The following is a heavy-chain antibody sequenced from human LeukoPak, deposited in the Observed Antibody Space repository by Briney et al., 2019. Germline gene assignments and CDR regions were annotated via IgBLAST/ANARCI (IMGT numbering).Heavy chain of an antibody. J-gene: IGHJ4*02. Sequence: PGGSLRLSCAASGFTVSSNYMSWVRQAPGKGLEWVAVISYDGSNKYYADSVKGRFTISRDNSKNTLYLQMNSLRAEDTAVYYCAKDFGYSYGLCFDYWGQGTLVTVSS. V-gene: IGHV3-30*18. D-gene: IGHD5-18*01. CDR2: ISYDGSNK. CDR1: GFTVSSNY. CDR3: AKDFGYSYGLCFDY.